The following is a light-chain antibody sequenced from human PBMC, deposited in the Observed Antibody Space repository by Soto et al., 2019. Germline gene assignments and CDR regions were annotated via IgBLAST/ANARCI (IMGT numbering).Light chain of an antibody. J-gene: IGKJ1*01. CDR3: HQYGGSPRT. CDR1: QSVSSSY. V-gene: IGKV3-20*01. CDR2: GAS. Sequence: EIVLTQSPGTLSLSPGERATLSCRASQSVSSSYLAWYQQKPGQAPRLLISGASSRATGIPDRFSGSGSGTDFTLTISRLVPEDFAVYYCHQYGGSPRTLGQGTKVEIK.